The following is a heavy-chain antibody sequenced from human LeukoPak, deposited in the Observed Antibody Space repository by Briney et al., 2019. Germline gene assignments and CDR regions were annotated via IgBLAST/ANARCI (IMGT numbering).Heavy chain of an antibody. Sequence: ASETLSLTCTVSGGSISSYYWSWIRQPPGKGVQWIGGIYYSGSTNYNPSLKSRVTISVYTSKHQFSLKLSSVTAADTAVYYCARAAAIRPWFDPWGQGTLVTVSS. CDR2: IYYSGST. D-gene: IGHD2-2*02. V-gene: IGHV4-59*01. CDR1: GGSISSYY. CDR3: ARAAAIRPWFDP. J-gene: IGHJ5*02.